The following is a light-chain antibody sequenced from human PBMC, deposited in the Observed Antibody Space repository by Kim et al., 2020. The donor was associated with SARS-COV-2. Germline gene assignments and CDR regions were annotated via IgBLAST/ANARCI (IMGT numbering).Light chain of an antibody. CDR1: QRISNT. Sequence: DIQITQSPSTLSAFVGDRVTISCRANQRISNTLAWYQQKPGKAPTLLITRASVLQPGVPSRFSGSGSGTDFTLTITSLRPEDFATYFCQHYDSYPITFGQGTRLEIK. CDR2: RAS. CDR3: QHYDSYPIT. V-gene: IGKV1-5*03. J-gene: IGKJ5*01.